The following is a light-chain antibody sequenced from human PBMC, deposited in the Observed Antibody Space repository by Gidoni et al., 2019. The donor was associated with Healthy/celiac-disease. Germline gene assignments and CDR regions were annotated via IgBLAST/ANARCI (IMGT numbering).Light chain of an antibody. J-gene: IGLJ1*01. Sequence: QSALTQPASVSGSPGQSFTISCTGTSSDVGGYNYVSWYQQHPGKAPKLMIYDVSNRPSGVSNRCSGSKSGNTASLTSSGLQAEDEADYYCSSNTSSSTLFGTGTKV. CDR2: DVS. V-gene: IGLV2-14*01. CDR1: SSDVGGYNY. CDR3: SSNTSSSTL.